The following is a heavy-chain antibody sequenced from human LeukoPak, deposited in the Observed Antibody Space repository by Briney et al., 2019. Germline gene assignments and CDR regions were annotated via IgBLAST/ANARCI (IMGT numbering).Heavy chain of an antibody. CDR3: ARERWEMGTDFWSGPSTWFDP. Sequence: SETLSLTCTVSGGSISSYYWSWIRQPAGKGLEWIGRIYTSGSTNYNPSLKSRVTMSVDTSKNQFSLKLSSVTAADTAVYYCARERWEMGTDFWSGPSTWFDPWGQGTLVTVSS. D-gene: IGHD3-3*01. CDR1: GGSISSYY. J-gene: IGHJ5*02. CDR2: IYTSGST. V-gene: IGHV4-4*07.